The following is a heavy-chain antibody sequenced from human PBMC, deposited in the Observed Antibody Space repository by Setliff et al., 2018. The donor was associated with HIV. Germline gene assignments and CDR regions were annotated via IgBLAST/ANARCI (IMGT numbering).Heavy chain of an antibody. CDR1: GFGFSNFA. D-gene: IGHD3-22*01. CDR3: ARDHWGYYFDGSGYPRFDS. V-gene: IGHV3-30*01. Sequence: LRLSCVASGFGFSNFAMHWVRQAPGKGLEWVSVISYDGSRISYADSVKGRFSISRDNSKNTVFLQLNTLRPEDTAVYYCARDHWGYYFDGSGYPRFDSWGQGTLVTVSS. CDR2: ISYDGSRI. J-gene: IGHJ5*01.